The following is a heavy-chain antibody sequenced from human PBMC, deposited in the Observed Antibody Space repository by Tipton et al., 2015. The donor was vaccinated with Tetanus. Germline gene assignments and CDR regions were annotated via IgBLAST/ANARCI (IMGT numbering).Heavy chain of an antibody. CDR3: ARHGIQLWSNADY. V-gene: IGHV4-39*01. CDR1: GGSISSSSYY. J-gene: IGHJ4*02. CDR2: IYYSGST. D-gene: IGHD5-18*01. Sequence: LRLSCTVSGGSISSSSYYWGWIRQPPGKGLEWIGSIYYSGSTYYNPSLKSRVTISVDTPKNHFSLKLSSVTAADTAVYYCARHGIQLWSNADYWGQGTLVTVSS.